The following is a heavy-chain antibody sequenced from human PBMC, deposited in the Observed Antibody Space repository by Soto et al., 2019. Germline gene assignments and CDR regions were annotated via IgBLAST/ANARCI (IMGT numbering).Heavy chain of an antibody. CDR3: ARSQIALRGVTH. CDR1: GGSISSGDYY. J-gene: IGHJ4*02. V-gene: IGHV4-30-4*01. CDR2: IHYSGST. Sequence: SETLSLTCTVSGGSISSGDYYWSWIRQPPGKGLEWIGYIHYSGSTYYNPSLKSRVTISVDTSKNQFSLKLSSVTAADTAVYYCARSQIALRGVTHWGQGTLVTVSS. D-gene: IGHD3-10*01.